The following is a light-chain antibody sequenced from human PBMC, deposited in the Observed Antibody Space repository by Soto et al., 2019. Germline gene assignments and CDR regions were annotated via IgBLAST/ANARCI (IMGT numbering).Light chain of an antibody. CDR3: QQRSNWPFT. Sequence: EVVLTQSPATLSLSPGERATLSCRASQSVSSYLAWYQQKSGQAPRLLIYDASDRATGIPARFSGSGSGTDFSRPISSLEPDDFAVYYCQQRSNWPFTFGGGTKVEIK. V-gene: IGKV3-11*01. CDR1: QSVSSY. CDR2: DAS. J-gene: IGKJ4*01.